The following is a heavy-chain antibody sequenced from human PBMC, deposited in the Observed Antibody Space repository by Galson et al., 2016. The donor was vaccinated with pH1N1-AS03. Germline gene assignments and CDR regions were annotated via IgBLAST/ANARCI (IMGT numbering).Heavy chain of an antibody. CDR2: ISGSGGST. D-gene: IGHD2-21*01. V-gene: IGHV3-23*01. Sequence: SLRLSCAASGFTFSSYAMSWVRQAPGKGLEWVSVISGSGGSTYYADSVKGRFTISRDNARNTLYLQLTSLSAEDTAVYFCARDPLWVGRTGYYFDLWGPGTLVTVPS. CDR1: GFTFSSYA. CDR3: ARDPLWVGRTGYYFDL. J-gene: IGHJ4*02.